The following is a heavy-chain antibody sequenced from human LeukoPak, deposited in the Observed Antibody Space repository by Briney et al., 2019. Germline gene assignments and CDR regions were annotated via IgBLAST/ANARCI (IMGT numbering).Heavy chain of an antibody. Sequence: GGSLRLSCVASGFTFGSYAMSWVRQAPGKGLGWVSATSGRGDYTYYADSVKGRFTISRDNSKNTVYLQMNSLRADDTALYYCAKDPQENRSSWFIRYFDSWGQGSLVTVSS. CDR1: GFTFGSYA. CDR2: TSGRGDYT. V-gene: IGHV3-23*01. J-gene: IGHJ4*02. CDR3: AKDPQENRSSWFIRYFDS. D-gene: IGHD6-13*01.